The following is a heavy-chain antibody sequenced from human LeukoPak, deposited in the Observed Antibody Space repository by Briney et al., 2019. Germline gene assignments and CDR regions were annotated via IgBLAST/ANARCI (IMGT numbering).Heavy chain of an antibody. Sequence: GGSLRLSCAVSGITLSNYGMSWVRQAPGKGLGWVSGTSGSGGNTYYADSVKGRFTISRDNSKYTLYLQMNSLRAEDTAVYFCAKRGVVIRVILVGFHKEAYYFDSWGQGALVTVSS. CDR3: AKRGVVIRVILVGFHKEAYYFDS. CDR2: TSGSGGNT. CDR1: GITLSNYG. D-gene: IGHD3-22*01. V-gene: IGHV3-23*01. J-gene: IGHJ4*02.